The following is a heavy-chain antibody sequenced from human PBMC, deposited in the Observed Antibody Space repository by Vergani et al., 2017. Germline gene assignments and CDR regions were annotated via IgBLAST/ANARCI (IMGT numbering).Heavy chain of an antibody. CDR3: ARAGRYGDPVFDY. Sequence: QVQLQQWGAGLLKPSETLSLTCAVYGGSFSGYYWSWIRQPPGKGLEWIGEINHSGSTNYNPSLKSRVTISVDTSKTQFSLKLSSVTAADTAVYYCARAGRYGDPVFDYWGQGTLVTVSS. J-gene: IGHJ4*02. D-gene: IGHD4-17*01. CDR1: GGSFSGYY. CDR2: INHSGST. V-gene: IGHV4-34*01.